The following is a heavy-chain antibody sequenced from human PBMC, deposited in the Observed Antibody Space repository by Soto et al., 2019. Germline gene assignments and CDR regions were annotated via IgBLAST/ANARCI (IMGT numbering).Heavy chain of an antibody. CDR1: GYSLSSYW. J-gene: IGHJ6*02. D-gene: IGHD4-4*01. V-gene: IGHV5-10-1*01. CDR3: ARVGHDYSNSGMDV. Sequence: GESLKISCKGSGYSLSSYWINWVRQMPGKGLEWMGKIDPSDSRTTYSPSFQGHVTISVDKSISTTYLQWSSLKASDTAIYYCARVGHDYSNSGMDVWGQGTTVTVSS. CDR2: IDPSDSRT.